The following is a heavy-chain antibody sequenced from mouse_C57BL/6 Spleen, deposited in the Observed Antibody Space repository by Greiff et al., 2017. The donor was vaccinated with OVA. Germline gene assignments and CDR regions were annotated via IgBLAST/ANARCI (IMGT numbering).Heavy chain of an antibody. CDR2: INPSSGYT. CDR3: ARSTTVVATDYYAMDY. J-gene: IGHJ4*01. D-gene: IGHD1-1*01. Sequence: VQLQQSGAELAKPGASVKLSCKASGYTFTSYWMHWVKQRPGQGLEWIGYINPSSGYTKYNQKFKDKATLTAEKSSSTAYMQLSSLTYEDSAVYYCARSTTVVATDYYAMDYWGQGTSVTVSS. V-gene: IGHV1-7*01. CDR1: GYTFTSYW.